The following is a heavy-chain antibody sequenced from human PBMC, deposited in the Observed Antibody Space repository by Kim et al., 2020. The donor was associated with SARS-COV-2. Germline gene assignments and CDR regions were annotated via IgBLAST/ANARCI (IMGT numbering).Heavy chain of an antibody. J-gene: IGHJ1*01. CDR3: ARDGGYNYRYFQH. V-gene: IGHV4-59*01. CDR1: GGSISSYY. D-gene: IGHD5-12*01. CDR2: IYYSGST. Sequence: SETLSLTCTVSGGSISSYYWSWIRQPPGKGLEWIGYIYYSGSTNYNPSLKSRVTISVDTSKNQFSLKLNSVTAADTAVYYCARDGGYNYRYFQHWGQGTLATGSS.